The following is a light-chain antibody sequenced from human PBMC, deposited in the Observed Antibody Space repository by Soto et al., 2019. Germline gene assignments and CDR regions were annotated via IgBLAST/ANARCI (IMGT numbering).Light chain of an antibody. Sequence: QSVLTQPASVSGSPGQSITISCTGTSSDVGGYNYVSWYQHHPGKAPKLMIFDVSNRPSGVSNRFSGSKSGNTASLTISGLQPEDEADYYCSSYTTSNTRQIAFGTGTNVPVL. J-gene: IGLJ1*01. CDR2: DVS. CDR1: SSDVGGYNY. CDR3: SSYTTSNTRQIA. V-gene: IGLV2-14*03.